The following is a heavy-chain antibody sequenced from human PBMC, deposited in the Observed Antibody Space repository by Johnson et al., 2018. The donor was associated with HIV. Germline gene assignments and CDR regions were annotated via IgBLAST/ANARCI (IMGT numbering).Heavy chain of an antibody. CDR3: GRSRVDIVVVAGAFDI. CDR1: GFTFSNYA. CDR2: ISYDGTDK. J-gene: IGHJ3*02. V-gene: IGHV3-30*04. D-gene: IGHD2-15*01. Sequence: QEKLVESGGGVVQPGRSLRLSCAASGFTFSNYAMHWVRQAPGRGLEWVAVISYDGTDKYYADSVKGRFTISRDNSKNTLYLQMNSLRAEDTAVYYCGRSRVDIVVVAGAFDIWGQGTMVTVSS.